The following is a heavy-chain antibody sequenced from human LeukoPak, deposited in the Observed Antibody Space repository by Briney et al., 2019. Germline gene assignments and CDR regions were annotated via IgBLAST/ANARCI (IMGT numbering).Heavy chain of an antibody. Sequence: GGSLRLSCAASEFTFSNYGMQWVRQAPGKGLEWVAVISYDGSTKYYADSVKGRFTISRDNSRNTLYLQMNSLRTEDTAVYYCAKEYDSGGYGANFDYWGQGTLVTVSS. CDR2: ISYDGSTK. J-gene: IGHJ4*02. CDR1: EFTFSNYG. D-gene: IGHD3-10*01. V-gene: IGHV3-30*18. CDR3: AKEYDSGGYGANFDY.